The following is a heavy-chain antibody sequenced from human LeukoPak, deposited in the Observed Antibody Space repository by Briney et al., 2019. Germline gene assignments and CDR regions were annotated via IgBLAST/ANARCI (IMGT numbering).Heavy chain of an antibody. CDR3: ARAGYLITMVRGADY. D-gene: IGHD3-10*01. J-gene: IGHJ4*02. CDR1: GYTFTSYG. V-gene: IGHV1-18*01. Sequence: ASVKVSCKASGYTFTSYGISWVRQAPGQGLEWMGWISAYNGNTNYAQKLQGRVTMTTDTSTSTAYMELRSLRSDDTAVYYCARAGYLITMVRGADYWGQGTLVTVSS. CDR2: ISAYNGNT.